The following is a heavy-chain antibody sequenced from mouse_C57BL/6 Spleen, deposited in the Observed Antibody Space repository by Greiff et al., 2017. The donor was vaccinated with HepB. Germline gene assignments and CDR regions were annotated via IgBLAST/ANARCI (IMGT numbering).Heavy chain of an antibody. CDR2: ISYDGSN. CDR3: AREVCYYGSSCFAY. CDR1: GYSITSGYY. V-gene: IGHV3-6*01. J-gene: IGHJ3*01. Sequence: EVQLHESGPGLVKPSQSLSLTCSVTGYSITSGYYWNWIRQFPGNKLEWMGYISYDGSNNYNPSLNNRISITRDTSKNQFFLKLNSVTTEDTATYYCAREVCYYGSSCFAYWGQGTLVTVSA. D-gene: IGHD1-1*01.